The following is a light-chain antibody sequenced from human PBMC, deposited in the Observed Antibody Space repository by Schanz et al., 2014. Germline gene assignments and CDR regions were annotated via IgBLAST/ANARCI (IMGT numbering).Light chain of an antibody. CDR1: QNVKSTY. V-gene: IGKV3-15*01. CDR3: QQYNNWPRT. J-gene: IGKJ1*01. Sequence: EIVLTQSPGTLSLSPGERATLSCGASQNVKSTYLAWYQQKPGLAPRLLIFDTSTRATGIPARFSGSGSGTEFTLNISSMQSEDFAVYYCQQYNNWPRTFGQGTKVEIK. CDR2: DTS.